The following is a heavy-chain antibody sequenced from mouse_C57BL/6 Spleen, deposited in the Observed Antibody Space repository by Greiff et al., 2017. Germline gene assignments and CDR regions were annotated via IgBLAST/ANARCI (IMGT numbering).Heavy chain of an antibody. D-gene: IGHD2-3*01. V-gene: IGHV1-50*01. CDR1: GYTFTSYW. CDR2: IDPSDSYT. J-gene: IGHJ4*01. CDR3: ARWLDYAMDY. Sequence: QVHVKQPGAELVKPGASVKLSCKASGYTFTSYWMQWVKQRPGQGLEWIGEIDPSDSYTNYNQKFKGKATLTVDTSSSTAYMQLSSLTSEDSAVYYCARWLDYAMDYWGQGTSVTVSS.